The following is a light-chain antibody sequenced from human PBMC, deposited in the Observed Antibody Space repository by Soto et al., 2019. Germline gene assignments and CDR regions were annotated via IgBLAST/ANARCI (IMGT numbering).Light chain of an antibody. CDR1: SSNIESNT. J-gene: IGLJ1*01. Sequence: QSVLTQPPSASGTPGQRVTISCSGSSSNIESNTVTWYQQLPGTDPKLVIYGNYDRPSGVPDRFSGSTSGTSASLVIRALQSEDEADSYCAAWDDILNGYVFGGGTKVTVL. CDR3: AAWDDILNGYV. CDR2: GNY. V-gene: IGLV1-44*01.